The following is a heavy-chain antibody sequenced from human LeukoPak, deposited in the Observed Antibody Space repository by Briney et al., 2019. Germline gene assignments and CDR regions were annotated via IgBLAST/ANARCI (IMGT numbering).Heavy chain of an antibody. J-gene: IGHJ4*02. CDR2: INHSGST. CDR1: GGSFSGYY. V-gene: IGHV4-34*01. CDR3: ARGRGDYYGFSLHHFDY. Sequence: PSETLSLTCAVYGGSFSGYYWSWIRQPPGKGLEWIGEINHSGSTNYNPSLKSRVTISVDTSKNQFSLKLSSVTAADTAVYYCARGRGDYYGFSLHHFDYWGQGTLVTVSS. D-gene: IGHD3-10*01.